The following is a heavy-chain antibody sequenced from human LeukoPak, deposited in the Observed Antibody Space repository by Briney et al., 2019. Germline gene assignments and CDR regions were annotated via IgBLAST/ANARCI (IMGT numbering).Heavy chain of an antibody. CDR2: IYTSGST. CDR3: ARAHQITMVRGVIKDWFDP. Sequence: SETLSLTCTVSGGSISSSSYYWSWIRQPAGKGLEWIGCIYTSGSTNYNPSLKSRVTISVDTSKNQFSLKLSSVTAADTAVYYCARAHQITMVRGVIKDWFDPWSQGTLVTVSS. V-gene: IGHV4-61*02. CDR1: GGSISSSSYY. J-gene: IGHJ5*02. D-gene: IGHD3-10*01.